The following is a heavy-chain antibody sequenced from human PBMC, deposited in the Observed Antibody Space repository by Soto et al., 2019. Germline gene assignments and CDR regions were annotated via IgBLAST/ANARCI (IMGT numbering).Heavy chain of an antibody. V-gene: IGHV4-59*04. Sequence: SETLSLTCTVSGGSISGYYWSWIRQPPGKGLEWIGYIYHSGSTYYNPSFKSRVTISIDRSKNQFSLKLSSVTAADTAVYYCAAGGGLPRYYWGQGTLVTVSS. D-gene: IGHD5-12*01. CDR2: IYHSGST. J-gene: IGHJ4*02. CDR3: AAGGGLPRYY. CDR1: GGSISGYY.